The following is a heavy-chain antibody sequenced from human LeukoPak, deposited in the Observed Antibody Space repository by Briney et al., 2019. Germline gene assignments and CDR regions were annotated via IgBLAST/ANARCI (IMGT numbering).Heavy chain of an antibody. V-gene: IGHV4-39*01. CDR2: IYYSGST. D-gene: IGHD1-26*01. CDR1: GGSISSSSYC. Sequence: SETLSLTCTVSGGSISSSSYCWGWIRQPPGKGLEWIGNIYYSGSTSYNPSLKSRVTISVDTSQNQFSLKLSSVTAADTSVYYCARRWELNGKDYFDYWGQGTLVTVSS. CDR3: ARRWELNGKDYFDY. J-gene: IGHJ4*02.